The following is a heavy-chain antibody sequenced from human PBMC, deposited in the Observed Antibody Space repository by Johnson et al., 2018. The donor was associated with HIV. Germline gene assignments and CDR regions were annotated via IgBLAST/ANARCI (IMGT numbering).Heavy chain of an antibody. V-gene: IGHV3-30*02. J-gene: IGHJ3*02. CDR1: GFTFSSYG. CDR3: AKELDYDILTAPSFGDI. Sequence: QVQLVESGGGLVKPGGSLRLSCAASGFTFSSYGMHWVRQAPGKGLEWVAFIRYDGSNKYYAESVKGRFTISRDTPKNTLYLQMNSLRAEDTALYYCAKELDYDILTAPSFGDIWGQGTMVTVSS. D-gene: IGHD3-9*01. CDR2: IRYDGSNK.